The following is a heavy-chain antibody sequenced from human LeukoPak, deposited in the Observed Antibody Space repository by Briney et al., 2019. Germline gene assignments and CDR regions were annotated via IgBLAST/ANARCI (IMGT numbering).Heavy chain of an antibody. CDR1: GYSFTSYW. V-gene: IGHV5-51*01. D-gene: IGHD3-16*01. Sequence: GESLKISCEGSGYSFTSYWIGWVRQMPGKGLEWMGIIYPGDSDTRYSPSFQGQVTISADKSISTAYLQWSSLKASDTAMYYCARQVYDYVWGIVFDPWGQGTLVTVSS. CDR2: IYPGDSDT. CDR3: ARQVYDYVWGIVFDP. J-gene: IGHJ5*02.